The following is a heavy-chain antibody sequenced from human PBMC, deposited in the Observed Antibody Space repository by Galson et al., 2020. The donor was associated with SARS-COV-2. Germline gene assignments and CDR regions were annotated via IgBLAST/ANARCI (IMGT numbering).Heavy chain of an antibody. CDR2: INIDGSNT. V-gene: IGHV3-74*01. Sequence: ALHGESLKISCAASGLTFSNYWMHWVRQTPGKGLVWVARINIDGSNTIYAGSVKGRFTISRDNAENTLFLQMDSLREEDTAVYYCATDPPGYIWDSFDYWGQGTRVTVSS. D-gene: IGHD5-12*01. CDR3: ATDPPGYIWDSFDY. CDR1: GLTFSNYW. J-gene: IGHJ4*02.